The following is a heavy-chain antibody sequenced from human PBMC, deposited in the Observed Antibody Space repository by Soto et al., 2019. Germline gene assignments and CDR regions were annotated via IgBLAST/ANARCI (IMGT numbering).Heavy chain of an antibody. D-gene: IGHD3-10*01. J-gene: IGHJ5*02. V-gene: IGHV1-69*01. CDR2: IIPIFGTA. CDR1: GGTFSSYA. Sequence: QVQLVQSGAEVKKPGSSVKVSCKASGGTFSSYAISWVRQAPGQGLEWMGGIIPIFGTANYAQKFQGRVRITADESTSTAYRELGSLRSEDTAVYYCARQGAPSGSYYFVAWFDPWGQGTLVTVSS. CDR3: ARQGAPSGSYYFVAWFDP.